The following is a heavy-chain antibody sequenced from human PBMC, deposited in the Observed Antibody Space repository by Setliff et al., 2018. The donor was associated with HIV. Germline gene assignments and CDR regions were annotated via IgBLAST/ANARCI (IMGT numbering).Heavy chain of an antibody. V-gene: IGHV1-3*01. J-gene: IGHJ4*02. D-gene: IGHD5-12*01. CDR2: INAGNGNR. CDR1: GYTFKSYD. Sequence: GASVKVSCKTSGYTFKSYDINWVRQALGRRPEWMARINAGNGNREYSPKFQGRVTITADTSASTMYMELSSLRSEDTAVYYCARVGNNRLQFFDHWGQGTLVTVSS. CDR3: ARVGNNRLQFFDH.